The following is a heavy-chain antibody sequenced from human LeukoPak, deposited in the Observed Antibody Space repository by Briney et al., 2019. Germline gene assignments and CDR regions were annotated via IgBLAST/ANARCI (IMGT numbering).Heavy chain of an antibody. Sequence: SETLSLTCTVSGGSISSSSYYWGWIRQPPGKGLEWIGSIYYSGSTYYNPSLKSRVTISVDTSKNQFSLKLSSVTAADTAVYYCARHVIAAAGNGGSDYWGQGTLVTVSS. J-gene: IGHJ4*02. CDR3: ARHVIAAAGNGGSDY. D-gene: IGHD6-13*01. CDR2: IYYSGST. CDR1: GGSISSSSYY. V-gene: IGHV4-39*01.